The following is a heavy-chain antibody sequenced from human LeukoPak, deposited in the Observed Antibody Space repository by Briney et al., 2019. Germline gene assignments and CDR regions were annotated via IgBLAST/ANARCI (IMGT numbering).Heavy chain of an antibody. D-gene: IGHD1-1*01. CDR3: ARETTDPTNYYYYYGMDV. V-gene: IGHV3-21*04. J-gene: IGHJ6*02. CDR1: GFTFSSYS. Sequence: GGSLRLSCAASGFTFSSYSMNWVRQAPGKGLEWVSSISSSSSYIYYADSVKGRFTISRDNSKNTLYLQMNSLRAEDTAVYYCARETTDPTNYYYYYGMDVWGQGTTVTVSS. CDR2: ISSSSSYI.